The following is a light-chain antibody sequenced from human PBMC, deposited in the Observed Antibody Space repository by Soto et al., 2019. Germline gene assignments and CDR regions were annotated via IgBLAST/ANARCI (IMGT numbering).Light chain of an antibody. Sequence: IVMTQSPATLSVSPGERATLSCRASQSVDDNLAWYQQKPGQAPRLLIYGASSRATGIPDRFSGSGSGTDFTLTISRLEPEDFAVYYCQQYGSSPPTFGQGTKVDIK. V-gene: IGKV3-20*01. CDR3: QQYGSSPPT. CDR1: QSVDDN. J-gene: IGKJ1*01. CDR2: GAS.